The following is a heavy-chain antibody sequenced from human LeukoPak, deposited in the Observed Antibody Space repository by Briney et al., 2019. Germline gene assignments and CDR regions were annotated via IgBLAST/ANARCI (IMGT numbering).Heavy chain of an antibody. V-gene: IGHV3-30-3*01. Sequence: GGSLRLSCAASGFTFSSYAMHWVRQAPGKGLEWVAVISYDGSNKYYADSVKGRFTISRDNSKNTLYLQMNSLRAEDTAVYYCARENDSSGLFAFDIWGQGTMVTVSS. CDR2: ISYDGSNK. J-gene: IGHJ3*02. D-gene: IGHD1-1*01. CDR1: GFTFSSYA. CDR3: ARENDSSGLFAFDI.